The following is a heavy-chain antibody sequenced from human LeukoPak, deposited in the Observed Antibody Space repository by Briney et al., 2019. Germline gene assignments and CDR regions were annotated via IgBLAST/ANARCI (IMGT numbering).Heavy chain of an antibody. CDR3: ARVHHLYYDYYYMDV. D-gene: IGHD2-8*01. CDR1: GGTFSSYA. V-gene: IGHV1-69*05. CDR2: IIPIFGTA. Sequence: SVKVSCKASGGTFSSYAISWVRQAPGQGLEWMGGIIPIFGTANYAQKFQGRVTITTDESTSTAYMELSSLRSEDTAVYYCARVHHLYYDYYYMDVWGKGTTVTVSS. J-gene: IGHJ6*03.